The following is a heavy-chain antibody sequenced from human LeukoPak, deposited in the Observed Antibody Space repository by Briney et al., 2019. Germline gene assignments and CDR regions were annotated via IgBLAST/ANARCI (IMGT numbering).Heavy chain of an antibody. CDR1: SGSFRTYY. CDR2: IFYNEGT. Sequence: SETLSLTCTVSSGSFRTYYWSWTRQPPGKGLEWIGYIFYNEGTSYNPSLKSRVTISVDTSKNQFSLKLSSVTAADTAVYYCARGGSPFYWGQGTLVTVSS. D-gene: IGHD3-16*01. CDR3: ARGGSPFY. V-gene: IGHV4-59*01. J-gene: IGHJ4*02.